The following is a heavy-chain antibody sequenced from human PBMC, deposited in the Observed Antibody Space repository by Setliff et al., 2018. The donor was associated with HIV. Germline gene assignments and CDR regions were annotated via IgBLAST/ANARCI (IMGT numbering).Heavy chain of an antibody. CDR1: GYTFTGFF. CDR3: ARIGARIFNYYDDTSQTDY. J-gene: IGHJ4*02. Sequence: ASVKVSCKSSGYTFTGFFLHWVRQAPGQGLEWMGWINPNTGATNYAQNFQDRVTMTRDTSITTAYLELRRLRSDDTALYYCARIGARIFNYYDDTSQTDYWGQGALVTVSS. CDR2: INPNTGAT. V-gene: IGHV1-2*02. D-gene: IGHD3-22*01.